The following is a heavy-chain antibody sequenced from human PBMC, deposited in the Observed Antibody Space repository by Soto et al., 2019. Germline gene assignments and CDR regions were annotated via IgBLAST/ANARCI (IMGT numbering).Heavy chain of an antibody. V-gene: IGHV3-23*01. CDR1: GFTFSNYA. CDR2: LYGSGDGI. Sequence: GGSLRLSCAASGFTFSNYAMIWIRQVPGKGLQWVSGLYGSGDGIHYAESVKDRFTISRDNSAYAVYLQMNNLRVEDSAIYYCAKDAVSRDGVWLAHDWGQGTVVTV. CDR3: AKDAVSRDGVWLAHD. J-gene: IGHJ4*02. D-gene: IGHD5-12*01.